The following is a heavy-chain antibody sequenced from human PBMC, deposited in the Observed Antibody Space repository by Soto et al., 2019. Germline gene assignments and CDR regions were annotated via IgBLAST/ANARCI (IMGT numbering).Heavy chain of an antibody. CDR1: GVTFSNYA. CDR3: ATPRADYGSGADPFHFDS. CDR2: LSGSGGTT. V-gene: IGHV3-23*01. D-gene: IGHD3-10*01. J-gene: IGHJ4*02. Sequence: EVQLLESGGGLVQPGGSLRLSCTVSGVTFSNYAMNWVRQSPGKGLEWVSSLSGSGGTTYYADSVKGRFIISRDNSKNTLYLLMNSLRAEDTALYYCATPRADYGSGADPFHFDSWGQGALVTVSS.